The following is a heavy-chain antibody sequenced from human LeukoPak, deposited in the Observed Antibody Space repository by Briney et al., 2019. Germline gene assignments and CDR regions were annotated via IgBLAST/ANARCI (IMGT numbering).Heavy chain of an antibody. Sequence: GGSLRLSCAASGFTLSTYDMHWVRQGPGEGLEWVAAVGTSGHTYYPDSVKGQFNISRENAKNSVYIQMNSLRAGDTAVYYCVKCFYGDHPCRGQGTLVTVS. D-gene: IGHD4-17*01. CDR3: VKCFYGDHPC. CDR2: VGTSGHT. V-gene: IGHV3-13*01. J-gene: IGHJ4*02. CDR1: GFTLSTYD.